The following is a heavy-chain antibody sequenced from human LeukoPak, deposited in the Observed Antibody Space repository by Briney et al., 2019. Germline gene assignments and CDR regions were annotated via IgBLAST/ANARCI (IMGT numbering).Heavy chain of an antibody. CDR3: ARSSGSYLGDFDY. D-gene: IGHD1-26*01. CDR1: GGSISSYY. V-gene: IGHV4-59*08. Sequence: SETLSLTCTVSGGSISSYYWSWIRQPPGKGLEWIGYIYYSGTTNYNPSLKSRVTISVDTSKNQFSLKLSSVTAADTAVYYCARSSGSYLGDFDYWGQGTLVTVSS. CDR2: IYYSGTT. J-gene: IGHJ4*02.